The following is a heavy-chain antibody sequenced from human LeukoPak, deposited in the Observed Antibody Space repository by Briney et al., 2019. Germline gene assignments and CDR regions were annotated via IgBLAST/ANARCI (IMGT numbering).Heavy chain of an antibody. V-gene: IGHV3-21*01. Sequence: GGSLRLSCAASGFIFKTYTMTWVRQAPGKGLEWVSSITGDCKYITYADSVKGRFTISRDNAKNSLYLQVASLRGDDTATYYCAREGNDYYYDQWGQGTLVTVSP. CDR2: ITGDCKYI. CDR3: AREGNDYYYDQ. J-gene: IGHJ4*02. CDR1: GFIFKTYT. D-gene: IGHD3-16*01.